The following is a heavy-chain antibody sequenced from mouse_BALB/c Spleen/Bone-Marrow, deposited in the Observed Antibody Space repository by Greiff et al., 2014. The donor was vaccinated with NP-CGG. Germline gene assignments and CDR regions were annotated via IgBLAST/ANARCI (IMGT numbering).Heavy chain of an antibody. CDR3: ARGGRLTGYYFDY. J-gene: IGHJ2*01. V-gene: IGHV1-80*01. CDR1: GYAFSSYW. D-gene: IGHD4-1*01. CDR2: IYPGDGDT. Sequence: QVQLQQSGAELVRPGSSVKISCKASGYAFSSYWMNWVKQRPGQGLEWIGQIYPGDGDTNYNGNFKDKATLTTDKSSTTAYMQLSSLTSESSAVYVCARGGRLTGYYFDYWGQGTTLTVSS.